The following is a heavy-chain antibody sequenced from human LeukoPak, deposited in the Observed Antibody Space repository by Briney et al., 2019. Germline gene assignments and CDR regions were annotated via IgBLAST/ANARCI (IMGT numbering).Heavy chain of an antibody. J-gene: IGHJ3*02. Sequence: PGGSLRLSCAASGFTFSSYAMSWVRQAPGKGLEWVSAISGSGGSTYYADSVKGRFTISRDNSKNTLYLQMNSLRAGDTAVYYCAKDGYSVDAFDIWGQGTMVTVSS. D-gene: IGHD2-15*01. CDR3: AKDGYSVDAFDI. CDR2: ISGSGGST. CDR1: GFTFSSYA. V-gene: IGHV3-23*01.